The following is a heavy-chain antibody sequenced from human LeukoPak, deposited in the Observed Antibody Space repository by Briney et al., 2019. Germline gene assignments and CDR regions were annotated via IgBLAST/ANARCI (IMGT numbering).Heavy chain of an antibody. CDR3: ARQTAVAAGYYFDY. Sequence: SETLSLTCTVSGGSITSSHHYWGWIRQPPGKGLEWIGRIYYSWNPYSNPSLKSRLTISVDTSKNQFSLKLTSVTAADAAVYYCARQTAVAAGYYFDYWGPGTLVTVSS. V-gene: IGHV4-39*01. CDR2: IYYSWNP. CDR1: GGSITSSHHY. J-gene: IGHJ4*02. D-gene: IGHD6-19*01.